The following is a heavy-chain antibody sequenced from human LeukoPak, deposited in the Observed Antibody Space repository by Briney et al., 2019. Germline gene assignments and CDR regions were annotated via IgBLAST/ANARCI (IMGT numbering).Heavy chain of an antibody. D-gene: IGHD2-15*01. CDR2: ISAYNGNT. J-gene: IGHJ6*02. CDR1: GYTFTTYG. Sequence: GASVKVSCKASGYTFTTYGISWVRQAPGQGLEWMGWISAYNGNTNYAQKLQGRVTMTTDTSTSTAYMELRSLRSDDTAVYYCARRGGRDIVVVVAATQPGEYYEKYYYGMDVWGQGTTVTVSS. V-gene: IGHV1-18*01. CDR3: ARRGGRDIVVVVAATQPGEYYEKYYYGMDV.